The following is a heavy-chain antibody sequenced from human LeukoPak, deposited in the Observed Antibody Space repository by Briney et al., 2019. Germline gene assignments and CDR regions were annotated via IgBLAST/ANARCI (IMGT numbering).Heavy chain of an antibody. J-gene: IGHJ5*02. D-gene: IGHD2-15*01. CDR3: ARGGTYCSGGTSSPRAKINWFDP. V-gene: IGHV4-34*01. CDR1: GGSFSGCY. Sequence: SETLSLTCAVYGGSFSGCYWSWIRQPPGKGLEWIGEINHSGSTNYNPSPKSRANISVATSKNQFSLQLSSVSAADTAVYYCARGGTYCSGGTSSPRAKINWFDPWGQGTLVTVSS. CDR2: INHSGST.